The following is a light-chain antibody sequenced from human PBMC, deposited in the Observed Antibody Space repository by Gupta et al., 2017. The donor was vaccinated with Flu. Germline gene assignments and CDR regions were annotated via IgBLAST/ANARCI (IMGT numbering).Light chain of an antibody. Sequence: EVVLTQSPVTLSLSPGERATLSCRATEYISNYLAWYQQKPGQAPRLIIYDASNRDTGIPARFSGSGGGTDFTLTISSRHQDDFAGYYCQQHSNCPPFTFGRGTKVEIK. CDR2: DAS. CDR3: QQHSNCPPFT. V-gene: IGKV3-11*01. J-gene: IGKJ4*01. CDR1: EYISNY.